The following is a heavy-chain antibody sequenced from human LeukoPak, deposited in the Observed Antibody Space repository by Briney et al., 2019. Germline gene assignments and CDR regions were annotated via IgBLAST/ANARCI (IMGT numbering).Heavy chain of an antibody. V-gene: IGHV3-7*01. D-gene: IGHD5-12*01. CDR1: GFSFNAAW. J-gene: IGHJ4*02. Sequence: GGSLRLSCEASGFSFNAAWMTWVRQAPGKELEWVATIKNDGSDKYYVDSVKGRFTLSRDNAKNLVYLQMNSLRVEDTAVYYCVNLGYSDGGQGTLVTVSS. CDR3: VNLGYSD. CDR2: IKNDGSDK.